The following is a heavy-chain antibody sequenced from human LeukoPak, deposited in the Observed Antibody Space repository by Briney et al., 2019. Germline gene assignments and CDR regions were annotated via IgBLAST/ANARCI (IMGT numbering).Heavy chain of an antibody. J-gene: IGHJ5*02. CDR1: GFTFSDYN. Sequence: GGSLRLSCAASGFTFSDYNMNWVRQSPEKGLEWVSSITSGTTYIYYADSVRGRFTLSRDNAKNSLYLQMNSLRAEDTAVYYCAREGGMSDWFDPWGQGTLVTVSS. V-gene: IGHV3-21*01. CDR3: AREGGMSDWFDP. D-gene: IGHD1-1*01. CDR2: ITSGTTYI.